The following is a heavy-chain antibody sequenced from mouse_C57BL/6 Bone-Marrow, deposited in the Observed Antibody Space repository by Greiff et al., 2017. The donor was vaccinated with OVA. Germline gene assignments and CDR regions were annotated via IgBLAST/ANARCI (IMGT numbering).Heavy chain of an antibody. CDR2: LSSGSSTI. D-gene: IGHD1-1*01. CDR3: ARKVFSSWFAD. Sequence: EVKLQESGGGLVKPGGSLKLSCAASGFTFSDSGMHWVRQAPEKGLEWVAYLSSGSSTIYYADTVKGRFTISRDNAKNTLFLQMTSLRSEDTAMYDCARKVFSSWFADWGQGTLVTVSA. CDR1: GFTFSDSG. J-gene: IGHJ3*01. V-gene: IGHV5-17*01.